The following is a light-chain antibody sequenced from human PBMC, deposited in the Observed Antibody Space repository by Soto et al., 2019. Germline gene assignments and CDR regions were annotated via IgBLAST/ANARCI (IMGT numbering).Light chain of an antibody. CDR2: DAS. V-gene: IGKV3-20*01. Sequence: EIVLTQSPGTLSLSPGERATLSCRASQSLSSSQLAWYQQKPGQAPRLLIHDASSRATGISDRFTGSGSGTDFTLTITTLEPEDFAVYYCQQYGTAPPRYTFGQGTKLEIK. CDR1: QSLSSSQ. J-gene: IGKJ2*01. CDR3: QQYGTAPPRYT.